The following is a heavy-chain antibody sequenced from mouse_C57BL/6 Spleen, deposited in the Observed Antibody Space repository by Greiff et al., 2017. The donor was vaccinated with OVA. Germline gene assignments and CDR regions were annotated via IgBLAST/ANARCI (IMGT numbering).Heavy chain of an antibody. CDR2: IHPNSGST. V-gene: IGHV1-64*01. J-gene: IGHJ4*01. CDR3: ARFPITTYAVDY. CDR1: GYTFTSYW. D-gene: IGHD1-1*01. Sequence: QVQLQQPGAELVKPGASVKLSCKASGYTFTSYWMHWVKQRPGQGLEWIGMIHPNSGSTNYNEKFKSKATLTVDKSSSTAYMQLSSLTSEDSAVDCCARFPITTYAVDYWGQGTSVTVSA.